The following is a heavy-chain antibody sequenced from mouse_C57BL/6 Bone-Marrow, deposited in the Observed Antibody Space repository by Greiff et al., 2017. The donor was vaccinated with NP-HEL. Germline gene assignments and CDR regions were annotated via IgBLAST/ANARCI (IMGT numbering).Heavy chain of an antibody. CDR2: IWSGGST. Sequence: QVQLQQSGPGLVQPSQSLSITCTVSGFSLTSYGVHWVRQSPGKGLEWLGVIWSGGSTDYNAAFISRLSISKDNSKSQVFFKMNSLQADDTAIYYCAREDYYGSSPWFAYWGQGTLVTVSA. CDR3: AREDYYGSSPWFAY. CDR1: GFSLTSYG. J-gene: IGHJ3*01. D-gene: IGHD1-1*01. V-gene: IGHV2-2*01.